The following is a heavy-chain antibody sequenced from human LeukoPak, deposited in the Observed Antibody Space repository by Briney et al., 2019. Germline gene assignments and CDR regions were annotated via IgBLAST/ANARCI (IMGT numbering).Heavy chain of an antibody. CDR2: ITWNSDAI. Sequence: GGSLRLSCAASGFTFGDHSMHWVRQAPGRGLEWVSGITWNSDAIDYTDSVKGRFTITRDNAKTSLYLQMSSLRSEDTALYYCATGTWGSPFDYWGQGTLVTVSS. CDR3: ATGTWGSPFDY. D-gene: IGHD3-16*01. V-gene: IGHV3-9*01. CDR1: GFTFGDHS. J-gene: IGHJ4*02.